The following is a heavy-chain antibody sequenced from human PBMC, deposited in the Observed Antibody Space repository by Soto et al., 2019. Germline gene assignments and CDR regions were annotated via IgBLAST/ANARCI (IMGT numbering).Heavy chain of an antibody. CDR3: ARGGYCSSTSCYQNYFDY. D-gene: IGHD2-2*01. CDR1: GYTFTSYG. V-gene: IGHV1-18*04. J-gene: IGHJ4*02. Sequence: ASVKVSCKASGYTFTSYGISWVRQAPGQGLEWMGWISAYNGNTNYAQKLQGRVTMTTDTSTSTAYMELRSLRSDDTAVYYCARGGYCSSTSCYQNYFDYWGQGTLVTVSS. CDR2: ISAYNGNT.